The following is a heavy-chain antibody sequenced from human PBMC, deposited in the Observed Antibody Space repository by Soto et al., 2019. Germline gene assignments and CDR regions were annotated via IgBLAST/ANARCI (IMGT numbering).Heavy chain of an antibody. Sequence: GGSLRLSCATSGFTFSSYAMSWVRQAPGKGLEWVSAISGSGGSTYYADSVKGRFTISRDNSKNTLYLQMNSLRAEDTAVYYCAKAGGYCSNTSCYSCSHYWCQTTLVSV. CDR1: GFTFSSYA. V-gene: IGHV3-23*01. CDR3: AKAGGYCSNTSCYSCSHY. D-gene: IGHD2-2*01. J-gene: IGHJ4*02. CDR2: ISGSGGST.